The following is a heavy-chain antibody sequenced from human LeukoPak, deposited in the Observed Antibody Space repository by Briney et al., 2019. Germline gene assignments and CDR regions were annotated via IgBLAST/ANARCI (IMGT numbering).Heavy chain of an antibody. CDR2: ISYDGSNK. CDR3: ARPLYDYVWGSYRYKRDYFDY. CDR1: GFTFSSYA. Sequence: GRSLRLSCAASGFTFSSYAMHWVRQAPGNGLEWVAVISYDGSNKYYADSVKGRFTISRDNSKNTLYLQMNSLRAEDTAVYYCARPLYDYVWGSYRYKRDYFDYWGQGTLVTVSS. J-gene: IGHJ4*02. V-gene: IGHV3-30-3*01. D-gene: IGHD3-16*02.